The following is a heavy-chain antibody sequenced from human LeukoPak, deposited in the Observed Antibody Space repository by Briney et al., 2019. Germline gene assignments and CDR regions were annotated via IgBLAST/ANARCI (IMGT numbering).Heavy chain of an antibody. J-gene: IGHJ4*02. Sequence: AASVKVSFKASGGTFSSYAISWVRQAPGQGLEWMGGIIPIFGTANYAQKFQGRVTITADESTSTAYMELSSLRSEDTAVYYCASCSGGSCYGKKAYFDYWGQGTLVTVSS. CDR2: IIPIFGTA. CDR1: GGTFSSYA. D-gene: IGHD2-15*01. V-gene: IGHV1-69*13. CDR3: ASCSGGSCYGKKAYFDY.